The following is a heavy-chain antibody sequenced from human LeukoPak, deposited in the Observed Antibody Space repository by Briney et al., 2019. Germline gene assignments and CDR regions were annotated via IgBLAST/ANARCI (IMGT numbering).Heavy chain of an antibody. CDR2: IYHSGST. CDR1: GYSISSGYY. J-gene: IGHJ6*03. Sequence: SETLSLTCAVSGYSISSGYYWGWIRQPPGKGLEWIGSIYHSGSTSYNPSLKSRVTTSVDTSKNQFSLKLSSVTAADTAVYYCASNVGYCSSTSCSPTFYYYYYMDVWGKGTTVTVSS. CDR3: ASNVGYCSSTSCSPTFYYYYYMDV. V-gene: IGHV4-38-2*01. D-gene: IGHD2-2*01.